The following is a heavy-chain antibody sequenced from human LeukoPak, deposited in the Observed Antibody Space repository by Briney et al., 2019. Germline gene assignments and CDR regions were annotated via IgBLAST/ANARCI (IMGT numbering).Heavy chain of an antibody. Sequence: QPGGSLRLSCAASGFTFSSYATSWVRQAPGKGLEWVSAISGSGGSTYYADSVKGRFTISRDNSKNTLYLQMNSLRAEDTAVYYCAKDRGSSSMMYYFDYWGQGTLVTVSS. J-gene: IGHJ4*02. CDR1: GFTFSSYA. V-gene: IGHV3-23*01. CDR2: ISGSGGST. D-gene: IGHD6-13*01. CDR3: AKDRGSSSMMYYFDY.